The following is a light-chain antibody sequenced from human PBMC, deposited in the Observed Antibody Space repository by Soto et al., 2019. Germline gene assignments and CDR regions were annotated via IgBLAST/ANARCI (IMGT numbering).Light chain of an antibody. Sequence: MTQSPSSLSVSPGERATLSCRASQSVSSNLAWYQQKPGQAPRLLIYGASTRATGIPARFSGSGSGTEFTLTISSLKSEDFAVYYCQQYNNWPLTFGGGTKVDIK. CDR3: QQYNNWPLT. CDR2: GAS. V-gene: IGKV3-15*01. J-gene: IGKJ4*01. CDR1: QSVSSN.